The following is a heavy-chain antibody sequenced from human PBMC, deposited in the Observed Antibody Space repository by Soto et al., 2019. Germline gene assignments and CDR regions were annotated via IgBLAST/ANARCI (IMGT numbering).Heavy chain of an antibody. D-gene: IGHD3-3*01. CDR2: ISAYNGNT. V-gene: IGHV1-18*04. CDR3: ASALESWFDP. CDR1: GYAFTSYG. J-gene: IGHJ5*02. Sequence: ASVKVSCKASGYAFTSYGISWVRQAPGQGLEWMGWISAYNGNTNYAQKLQGRVTMTTDTSTSTAYMELRSLRSDDTAAYYCASALESWFDPWGQGTRVIVSS.